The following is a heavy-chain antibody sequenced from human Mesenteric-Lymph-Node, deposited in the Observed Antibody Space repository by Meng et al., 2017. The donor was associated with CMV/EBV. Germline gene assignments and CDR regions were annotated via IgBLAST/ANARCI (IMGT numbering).Heavy chain of an antibody. CDR2: INPSGGST. V-gene: IGHV1-46*01. Sequence: ASVKVSCKASGYTFTSFCMHWVRQAPGQGLEWMGVINPSGGSTSYAQKFQGRVTVTRDTSTSTVYMELSRLASDDTAVYYCARAAPYSSTNYYFDYWGQGTLVTVSS. D-gene: IGHD6-13*01. CDR3: ARAAPYSSTNYYFDY. J-gene: IGHJ4*02. CDR1: GYTFTSFC.